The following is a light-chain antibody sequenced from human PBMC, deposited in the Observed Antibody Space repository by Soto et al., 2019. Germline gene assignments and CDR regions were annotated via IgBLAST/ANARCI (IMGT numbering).Light chain of an antibody. Sequence: QSVLTQPASVSGSPGQSITISCAGTIRDVGAYNLVSWYQQYPGRAPQLILYEVRNRPSGISFRFSGFKSGNTASLTISGLQAEDEADYYCSSFTPKSTLIFGGGTKLTVL. CDR1: IRDVGAYNL. J-gene: IGLJ2*01. V-gene: IGLV2-14*01. CDR2: EVR. CDR3: SSFTPKSTLI.